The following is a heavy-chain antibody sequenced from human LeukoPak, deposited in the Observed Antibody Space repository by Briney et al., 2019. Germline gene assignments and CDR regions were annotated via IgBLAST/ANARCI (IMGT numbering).Heavy chain of an antibody. Sequence: PGGSLRLSCSASGFTFSSYAMHWVRQAAGEGLEDGSAISSDGDSAYYAHSVNGRFTISRDNSKNTLYLQMSSLSPEDSAVYYCVKTPYSSTWYVGDYWGQGTLVTVSS. V-gene: IGHV3-64D*06. CDR1: GFTFSSYA. D-gene: IGHD2-2*01. CDR2: ISSDGDSA. J-gene: IGHJ4*02. CDR3: VKTPYSSTWYVGDY.